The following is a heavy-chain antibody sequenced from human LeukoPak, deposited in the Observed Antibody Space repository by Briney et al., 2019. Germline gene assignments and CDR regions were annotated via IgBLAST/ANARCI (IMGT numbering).Heavy chain of an antibody. Sequence: ASVKASCKASGYTFTSYGISWVRQAPGQGLEWMGWISAYNGNTNYAQKLQGRVTMTTDTSTRPAYMELRSLRSDDTAVYYCARSASFRYYDFWSGYYEPYYFDYWGQGTLVTVSS. V-gene: IGHV1-18*01. CDR3: ARSASFRYYDFWSGYYEPYYFDY. D-gene: IGHD3-3*01. CDR2: ISAYNGNT. J-gene: IGHJ4*02. CDR1: GYTFTSYG.